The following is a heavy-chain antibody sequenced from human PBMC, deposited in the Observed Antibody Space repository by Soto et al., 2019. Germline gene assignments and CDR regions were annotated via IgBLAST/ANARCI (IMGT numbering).Heavy chain of an antibody. J-gene: IGHJ6*02. CDR1: GDSVSSNSAA. Sequence: PSQTLSLTCAISGDSVSSNSAAWNWIRQSPSRGLGWLGRTYSSPKWYNDYAVSVKSRITINPDTSKNQFSLQLNSVTPEDTAVYYCARGEGPLVGYYYYGMDVRGQGTTVTVSS. D-gene: IGHD6-6*01. CDR2: TYSSPKWYN. V-gene: IGHV6-1*01. CDR3: ARGEGPLVGYYYYGMDV.